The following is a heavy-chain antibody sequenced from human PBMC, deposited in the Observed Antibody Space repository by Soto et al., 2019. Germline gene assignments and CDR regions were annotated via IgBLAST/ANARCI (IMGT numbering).Heavy chain of an antibody. Sequence: EVQLVESGGGLVQPGGSLRLSCAASGFTFSSYWMHWVRQAPGKGLVWVSRLNGDGSTTNYADSVKDRFIISRDNAKNMLYLEMNSLRAEETAVYYCARPRYDGSGTPFDHWGQGTMVTVSS. J-gene: IGHJ4*02. D-gene: IGHD3-22*01. CDR3: ARPRYDGSGTPFDH. CDR2: LNGDGSTT. V-gene: IGHV3-74*01. CDR1: GFTFSSYW.